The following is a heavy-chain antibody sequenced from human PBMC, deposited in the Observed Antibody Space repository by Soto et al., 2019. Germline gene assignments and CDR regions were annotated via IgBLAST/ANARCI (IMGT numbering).Heavy chain of an antibody. J-gene: IGHJ5*02. D-gene: IGHD1-26*01. CDR2: IKQDGGEK. CDR3: ARTKANKWFDP. CDR1: GFTFINYW. Sequence: GGSLRLSCAASGFTFINYWMSWVRQAPGKELEWVANIKQDGGEKYYVDSVKGRFTISRDNAKNSLYLQMNSLRAEDTAVYYCARTKANKWFDPWGQGTLVTVSS. V-gene: IGHV3-7*03.